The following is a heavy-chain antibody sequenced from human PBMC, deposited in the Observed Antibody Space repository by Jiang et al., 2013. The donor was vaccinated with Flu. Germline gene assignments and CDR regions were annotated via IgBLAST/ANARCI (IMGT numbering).Heavy chain of an antibody. CDR1: GGSISSGDFY. CDR2: IYYTGNA. CDR3: VAATSVTTWAFDI. J-gene: IGHJ3*02. Sequence: GPGLVKSSQTLSLTCTVSGGSISSGDFYWGWIRRPPGKGLEFFGYIYYTGNAYYSPALRSRGIISLDASNNQFSLRLTSVTAAGTAVYYCVAATSVTTWAFDIWGQGDNGQRLF. D-gene: IGHD3-22*01. V-gene: IGHV4-30-4*01.